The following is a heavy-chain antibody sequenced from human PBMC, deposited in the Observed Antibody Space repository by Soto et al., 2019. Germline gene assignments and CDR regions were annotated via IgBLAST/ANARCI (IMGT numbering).Heavy chain of an antibody. CDR1: GYTFTSYG. V-gene: IGHV1-18*01. CDR2: ISAYNYNT. CDR3: ARVVGALGHWFDP. J-gene: IGHJ5*02. D-gene: IGHD1-26*01. Sequence: QVQLVQSGAEVKKPGASVKVSCKASGYTFTSYGLSWVRQAPGQGLEWMGRISAYNYNTNYAQKLQGRVTMTTDTSPSTAYMALRSLRSDDTAVYYCARVVGALGHWFDPWGQGTRVTVSS.